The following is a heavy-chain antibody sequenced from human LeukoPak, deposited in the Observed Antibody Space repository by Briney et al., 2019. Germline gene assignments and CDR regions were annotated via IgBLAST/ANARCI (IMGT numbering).Heavy chain of an antibody. CDR2: IEPSSGGT. V-gene: IGHV1-2*06. J-gene: IGHJ4*01. D-gene: IGHD1-26*01. Sequence: GASVKVSCKTSGYTFNDHYIYWVRQAPGQGLEWMGRIEPSSGGTNYAQKFQGRVTLTRDTSIRTAYMDLKRLTSDDTATYYCARSLKAGGDFWGHGTLVTVSS. CDR1: GYTFNDHY. CDR3: ARSLKAGGDF.